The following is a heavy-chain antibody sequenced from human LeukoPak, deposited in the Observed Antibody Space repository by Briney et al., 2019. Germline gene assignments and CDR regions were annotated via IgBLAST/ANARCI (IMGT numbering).Heavy chain of an antibody. CDR1: GFIFSSHG. V-gene: IGHV3-23*01. CDR2: ISPSGDIT. CDR3: ARYYYDSSGYYYSDY. Sequence: GGSLRLSCAASGFIFSSHGMNWVRQAPGKGLEWVSGISPSGDITYYADSVKGRFTISRDNAKNSLNLQMNNLRAEDTAVYYCARYYYDSSGYYYSDYWGQGNLVTVSS. J-gene: IGHJ4*02. D-gene: IGHD3-22*01.